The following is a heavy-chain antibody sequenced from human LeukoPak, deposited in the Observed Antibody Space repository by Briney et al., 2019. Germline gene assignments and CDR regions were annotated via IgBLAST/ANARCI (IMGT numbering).Heavy chain of an antibody. V-gene: IGHV4-30-4*01. D-gene: IGHD6-19*01. CDR1: GGSISSSDYY. J-gene: IGHJ4*02. CDR2: IYYSGST. Sequence: SETLSLTCTVSGGSISSSDYYWSWIRQPPGKGPEWIGYIYYSGSTYYNPSLKSRVAISVDTSKNQFSLKLNSVTAADTAVYYCARDHIAVAGPPHWGQGTLVTVSS. CDR3: ARDHIAVAGPPH.